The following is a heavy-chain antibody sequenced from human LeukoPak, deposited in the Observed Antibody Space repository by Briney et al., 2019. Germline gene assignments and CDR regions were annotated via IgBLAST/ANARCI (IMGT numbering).Heavy chain of an antibody. CDR2: IWYGGSNK. J-gene: IGHJ4*02. Sequence: LPGGSLRLSCAASGFTFSSYGMHWVRQAPGKGLEWVAVIWYGGSNKYYADSVKGRLTISRDNSKNTLYLQMNSLRAEDTAVYYCARDLRPGIAAGLFDYWGQGTLVTVSS. CDR3: ARDLRPGIAAGLFDY. D-gene: IGHD6-13*01. CDR1: GFTFSSYG. V-gene: IGHV3-33*01.